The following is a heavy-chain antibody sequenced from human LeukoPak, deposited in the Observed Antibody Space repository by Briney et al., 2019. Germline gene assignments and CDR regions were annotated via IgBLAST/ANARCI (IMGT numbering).Heavy chain of an antibody. D-gene: IGHD6-19*01. V-gene: IGHV1-8*01. CDR1: GYTFTSYD. CDR3: ARGAVAGNNFDY. Sequence: ASVKVSCKASGYTFTSYDINWVRQAPGQGLEWMGWMNPNSGNTGYAQKFQGRVTMTRNTSISTAYMELSSLRSEDTAVYYCARGAVAGNNFDYWGQGTLVTVSS. J-gene: IGHJ4*02. CDR2: MNPNSGNT.